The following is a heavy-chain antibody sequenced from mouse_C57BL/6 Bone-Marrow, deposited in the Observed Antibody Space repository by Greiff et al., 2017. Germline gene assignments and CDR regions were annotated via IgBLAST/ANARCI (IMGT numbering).Heavy chain of an antibody. CDR3: ESNWDVGCAY. CDR1: GIDLSRSW. Sequence: EVKVEASGGGLVQPGGSLKLSCAASGIDLSRSWMSWVRRAPGTGLEWIGELNTDSSTINYAPSLLDKFISSRDNAKNTLYLQMSKVRAEDTALEYCESNWDVGCAYWGQGTLVTVSA. D-gene: IGHD4-1*01. J-gene: IGHJ3*01. CDR2: LNTDSSTI. V-gene: IGHV4-1*01.